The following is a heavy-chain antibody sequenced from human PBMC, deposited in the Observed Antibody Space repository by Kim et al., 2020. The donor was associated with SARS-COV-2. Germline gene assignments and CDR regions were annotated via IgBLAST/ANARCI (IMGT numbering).Heavy chain of an antibody. CDR3: TRGSTTSVHFYYGMDV. V-gene: IGHV3-11*05. J-gene: IGHJ6*02. D-gene: IGHD4-17*01. Sequence: ETLKARFTTSRDNAKHTMYLQMTSLSPEDTAIYYCTRGSTTSVHFYYGMDVWGQGTTVTVSS.